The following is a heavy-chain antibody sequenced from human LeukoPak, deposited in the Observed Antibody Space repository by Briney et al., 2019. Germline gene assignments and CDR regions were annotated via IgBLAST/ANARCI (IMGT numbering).Heavy chain of an antibody. CDR2: IYYSGST. D-gene: IGHD3-3*01. CDR1: GGSISSYY. V-gene: IGHV4-59*12. J-gene: IGHJ5*02. CDR3: ARFSRFTGYNWFDP. Sequence: TSETLSLTCTVSGGSISSYYWSWIRQPPGKGLEWIGYIYYSGSTNYNPSLKSRVTISVDTSKNQFSLKLSSVTAADTAVYYCARFSRFTGYNWFDPWGQGTLVTVSS.